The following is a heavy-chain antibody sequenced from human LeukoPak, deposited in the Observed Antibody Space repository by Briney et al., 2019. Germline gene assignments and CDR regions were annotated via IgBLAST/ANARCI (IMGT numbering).Heavy chain of an antibody. CDR2: IYYSGGT. Sequence: SETLSLTCTVSGVSISSSSYYWGWIRQPPGKGLEWIGSIYYSGGTYYNPSLKSRVTISVDTSKNQFSLKLSSVTAADTAVYYCARLRGWQQLAYFDYWGQGTLVTVSS. D-gene: IGHD6-13*01. V-gene: IGHV4-39*01. J-gene: IGHJ4*02. CDR1: GVSISSSSYY. CDR3: ARLRGWQQLAYFDY.